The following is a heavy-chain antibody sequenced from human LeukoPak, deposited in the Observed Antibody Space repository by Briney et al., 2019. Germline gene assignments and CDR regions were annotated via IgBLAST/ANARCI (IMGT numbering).Heavy chain of an antibody. CDR3: ARDSSYSSSWT. D-gene: IGHD6-13*01. CDR1: GYSISSGYY. V-gene: IGHV4-38-2*02. CDR2: IYRSGST. J-gene: IGHJ5*02. Sequence: PSETLSLTCAVSGYSISSGYYWGWIRQPPGKGLEWIGSIYRSGSTYYNPSLKSRVTISVDTSKNQFSLKLSSVTAADTAVYYCARDSSYSSSWTWGQGTLVTVSS.